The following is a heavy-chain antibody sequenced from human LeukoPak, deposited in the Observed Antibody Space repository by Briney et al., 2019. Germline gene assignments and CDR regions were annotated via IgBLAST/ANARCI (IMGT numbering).Heavy chain of an antibody. D-gene: IGHD6-6*01. CDR2: ISSNGVST. V-gene: IGHV3-64*01. CDR1: GFTFSNYA. CDR3: ARRLYSSSGFVDY. Sequence: GGSLRLSCAASGFTFSNYAMHWVRQAPGKGLEYVSAISSNGVSTYYANSVKGRFTISRDNSKNTLYLQMGSLRPEDMAVYYCARRLYSSSGFVDYWGQGTLVTVSS. J-gene: IGHJ4*02.